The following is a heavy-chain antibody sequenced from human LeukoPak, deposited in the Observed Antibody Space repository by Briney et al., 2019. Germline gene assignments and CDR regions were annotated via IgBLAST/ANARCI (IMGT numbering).Heavy chain of an antibody. CDR1: GFTFSSYE. Sequence: PGGSLRLSCAASGFTFSSYEMNWVRQAPGKGLEWVSYISSSGSTIYYADYMKGRFTISRDNAKNSLYLQMNSLRAEDTAVYYCAREMGGYYYDRSGYFFDYWGPGTLVTVSS. D-gene: IGHD3-22*01. J-gene: IGHJ4*02. CDR2: ISSSGSTI. V-gene: IGHV3-48*03. CDR3: AREMGGYYYDRSGYFFDY.